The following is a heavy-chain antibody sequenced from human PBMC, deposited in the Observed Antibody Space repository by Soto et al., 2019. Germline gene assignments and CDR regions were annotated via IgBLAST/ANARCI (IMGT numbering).Heavy chain of an antibody. Sequence: QVQLQQWGAGLLKPSETLSLTCAVYGGSFSGYYWSWIRQPPGKGLEWIGEINHSGSTNYNPSLTXXVTLSVATSKXXFXLXXSTGTAADTAVVYCARDLVRGRRGGGYYYYYGMDVWGQGTTVTVSS. J-gene: IGHJ6*02. CDR1: GGSFSGYY. D-gene: IGHD3-10*01. CDR2: INHSGST. CDR3: ARDLVRGRRGGGYYYYYGMDV. V-gene: IGHV4-34*01.